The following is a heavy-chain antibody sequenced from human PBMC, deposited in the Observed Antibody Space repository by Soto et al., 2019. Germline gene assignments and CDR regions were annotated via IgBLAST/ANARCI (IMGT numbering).Heavy chain of an antibody. CDR3: AKGNYGDYDYYYYYYMDV. Sequence: GGSLRLSCAASGFTLSGYAMDWVRQAPGKGLEWVSGISWNGVSTYYADSVKGRFNISRDNAKNTLYLQMNSLRAEDTALYYCAKGNYGDYDYYYYYYMDVWGKGTTVTVSS. V-gene: IGHV3-9*01. CDR1: GFTLSGYA. CDR2: ISWNGVST. J-gene: IGHJ6*03. D-gene: IGHD4-17*01.